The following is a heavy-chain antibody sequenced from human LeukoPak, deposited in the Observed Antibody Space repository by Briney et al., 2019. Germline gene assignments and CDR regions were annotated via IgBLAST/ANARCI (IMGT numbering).Heavy chain of an antibody. D-gene: IGHD3-10*01. J-gene: IGHJ4*02. CDR1: GFTSGNHW. CDR3: GRAYGAGSCDY. Sequence: GGSLRLSCAASGFTSGNHWMSWGRQAPGRGLEWVANINQDGSEKYYVDSVKGRFTISRDNAKNSLYLQMNSLRAEDTAVYYCGRAYGAGSCDYWGQGTLVTVSS. CDR2: INQDGSEK. V-gene: IGHV3-7*01.